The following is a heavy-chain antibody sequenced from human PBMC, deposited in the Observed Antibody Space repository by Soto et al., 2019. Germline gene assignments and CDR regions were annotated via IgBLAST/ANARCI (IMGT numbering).Heavy chain of an antibody. CDR3: ARHSNSWLPSVYFDY. CDR2: ISAYNGNT. V-gene: IGHV1-18*01. J-gene: IGHJ4*02. Sequence: QVQLVQSGAEVKKPGASVKVSCKASGYTFTSYGISWVRQAPGQGLEWMGWISAYNGNTNYAQKLQGRVTMTPDTSTSTGYMELRIPISDDTAVYYCARHSNSWLPSVYFDYWGQGTLVTVSS. CDR1: GYTFTSYG. D-gene: IGHD6-13*01.